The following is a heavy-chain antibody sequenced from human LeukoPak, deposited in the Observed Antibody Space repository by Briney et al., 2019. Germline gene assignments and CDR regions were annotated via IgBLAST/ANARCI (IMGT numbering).Heavy chain of an antibody. J-gene: IGHJ4*02. Sequence: SGGSLRLSCAASGFTFSSYSMNWVRQAPGKGLEWVSAISGSGGSTYYADSVKGRFTISRDNSKNTLYLQMNSLRAEDTAVYYCANTKRELQPVDYWGQGTLVTVSS. D-gene: IGHD1-26*01. CDR1: GFTFSSYS. V-gene: IGHV3-23*01. CDR3: ANTKRELQPVDY. CDR2: ISGSGGST.